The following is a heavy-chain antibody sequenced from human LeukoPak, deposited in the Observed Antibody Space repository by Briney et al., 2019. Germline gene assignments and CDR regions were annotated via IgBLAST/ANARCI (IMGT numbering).Heavy chain of an antibody. Sequence: SETLSLTCAVYGGSFSGYYWSWIRQPPGKGLEWIGEINHSGSTNYNPSLKSRVTISVDTSKNQFFLKLSSVTAADTAVYYCARGKPYMGRGVIRYYYGMDVWGQGTTVTVSS. CDR3: ARGKPYMGRGVIRYYYGMDV. CDR1: GGSFSGYY. J-gene: IGHJ6*02. D-gene: IGHD3-10*01. CDR2: INHSGST. V-gene: IGHV4-34*01.